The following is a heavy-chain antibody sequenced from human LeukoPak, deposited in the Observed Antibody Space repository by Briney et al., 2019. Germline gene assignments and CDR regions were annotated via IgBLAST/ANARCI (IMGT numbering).Heavy chain of an antibody. J-gene: IGHJ4*02. CDR1: GYTCTSYG. V-gene: IGHV1-18*01. CDR2: ISAYNGNT. CDR3: AGGDYDYVWGSYRYTALGPPLDY. Sequence: ASVKVSCKASGYTCTSYGISWVRQAPGQGLEWMGWISAYNGNTNYAQKLQGRVTMTTDTSTSTAYMELRSLRSDDTAVYYCAGGDYDYVWGSYRYTALGPPLDYWGQGTLVTVSS. D-gene: IGHD3-16*02.